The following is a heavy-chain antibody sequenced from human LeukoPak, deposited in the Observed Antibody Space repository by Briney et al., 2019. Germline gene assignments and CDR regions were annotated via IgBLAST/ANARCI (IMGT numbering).Heavy chain of an antibody. J-gene: IGHJ5*02. V-gene: IGHV1-46*01. CDR2: INPGGGST. CDR3: ARENSGNWNWFDP. CDR1: GYTFTNYY. Sequence: GASVKVSCKASGYTFTNYYMHRVRQAPGQGLEWMGIINPGGGSTSYAQKFQGRVTMTRDTSTSTVYMELSGLRSEDTAVYYCARENSGNWNWFDPWGQGTLVTVSS. D-gene: IGHD5-12*01.